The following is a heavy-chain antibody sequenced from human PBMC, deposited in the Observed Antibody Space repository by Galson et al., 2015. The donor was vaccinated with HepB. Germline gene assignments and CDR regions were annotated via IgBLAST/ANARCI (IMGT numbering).Heavy chain of an antibody. Sequence: SLRLACAASGFTDRSHTMHWARQAPREGLECVAVISYDGRNKYHADSVKGRFTSPGDNSQNMVYLQMNSLRAEDTAVYYCARGLAAFWRAGDYWGQGTLVTVSS. CDR3: ARGLAAFWRAGDY. CDR2: ISYDGRNK. D-gene: IGHD3-3*01. CDR1: GFTDRSHT. J-gene: IGHJ4*02. V-gene: IGHV3-30*04.